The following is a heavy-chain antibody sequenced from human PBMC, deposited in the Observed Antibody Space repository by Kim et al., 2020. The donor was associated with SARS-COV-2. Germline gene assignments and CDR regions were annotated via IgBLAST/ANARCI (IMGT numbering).Heavy chain of an antibody. CDR1: GGSVSSGSYY. V-gene: IGHV4-61*01. Sequence: SETLSLTCTVSGGSVSSGSYYWSWIRQPPGKGLEWIGYIYYSGSTNYNPSLKSRVTISVDTSKNQFSLKLSSVTAADTAVYYCARESVFYYGSETRVGGMDVWGQRTTVTVSS. CDR2: IYYSGST. J-gene: IGHJ6*02. D-gene: IGHD3-10*01. CDR3: ARESVFYYGSETRVGGMDV.